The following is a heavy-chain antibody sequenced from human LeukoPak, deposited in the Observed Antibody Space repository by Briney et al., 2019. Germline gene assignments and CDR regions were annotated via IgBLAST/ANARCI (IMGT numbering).Heavy chain of an antibody. CDR2: IKQDGSEK. V-gene: IGHV3-7*01. Sequence: GGSLRLSCAASGFTFSSYWMSWVRQAPGKGLEWVANIKQDGSEKYYVDPVKGRFTISRDNAKNSLYLQMNSLRAEDTAVYYCARGVGATSADYFDYWGQGTLVTVSS. D-gene: IGHD1-26*01. CDR1: GFTFSSYW. J-gene: IGHJ4*02. CDR3: ARGVGATSADYFDY.